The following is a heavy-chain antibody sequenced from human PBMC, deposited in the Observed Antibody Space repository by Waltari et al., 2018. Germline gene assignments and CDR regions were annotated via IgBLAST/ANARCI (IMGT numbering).Heavy chain of an antibody. V-gene: IGHV1-2*02. Sequence: QVQLVPSGAEVQKPGAAVKVYCKASGFTLTGYSIHWVRQAPGQGLEWMGWINPKSGGTKYAQKFQGRVTMTRDTSISTAHMELSRLRFDDTAMYYCVRSLAAVGNSRGYWGQGTLVTVSS. D-gene: IGHD6-13*01. CDR3: VRSLAAVGNSRGY. CDR2: INPKSGGT. J-gene: IGHJ4*02. CDR1: GFTLTGYS.